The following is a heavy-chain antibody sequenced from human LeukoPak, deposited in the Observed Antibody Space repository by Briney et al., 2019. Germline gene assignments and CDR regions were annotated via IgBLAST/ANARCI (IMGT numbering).Heavy chain of an antibody. D-gene: IGHD3-22*01. Sequence: PGGSLRLSCAASGFTFSSYGMGWVRQTPGKGLEWVSAISFGGGSTYYADSVKGRFTISRDNSKNTLDLQMNSLRVEDTAVYYCATLPYYYDSSGSYYFDYWGQGTLVTVSS. CDR3: ATLPYYYDSSGSYYFDY. J-gene: IGHJ4*02. V-gene: IGHV3-23*01. CDR1: GFTFSSYG. CDR2: ISFGGGST.